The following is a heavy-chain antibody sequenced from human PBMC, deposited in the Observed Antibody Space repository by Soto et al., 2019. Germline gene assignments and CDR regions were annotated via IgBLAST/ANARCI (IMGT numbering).Heavy chain of an antibody. CDR1: GFTFSSYG. CDR2: IWYDGSNK. V-gene: IGHV3-33*01. CDR3: ARDGGNTIFGVVGDY. D-gene: IGHD3-3*01. Sequence: ESGGGVVQPGRSLRLSCAASGFTFSSYGMHWVRQAPGKGLEWVAVIWYDGSNKYYADSVKGRFTISRDNSKNTLYLQMNSLRAEDTAVYYCARDGGNTIFGVVGDYWGQGTLVTVSS. J-gene: IGHJ4*02.